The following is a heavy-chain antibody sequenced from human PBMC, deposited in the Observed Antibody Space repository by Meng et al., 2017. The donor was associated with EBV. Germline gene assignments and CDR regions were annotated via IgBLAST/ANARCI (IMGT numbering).Heavy chain of an antibody. D-gene: IGHD6-19*01. J-gene: IGHJ4*02. CDR2: INPNSSCT. CDR3: GRVGIEVAGTGDY. V-gene: IGHV1-2*06. Sequence: GKPGDAGAEVRNPGAALKVSCKASGSTFTGYYVHRAPQAPGQGLGWMGRINPNSSCTNYAQKCQSMVTMTSDKSISTDYMELSTQSSDVTAVDYCGRVGIEVAGTGDYWGQGTLLTVSS. CDR1: GSTFTGYY.